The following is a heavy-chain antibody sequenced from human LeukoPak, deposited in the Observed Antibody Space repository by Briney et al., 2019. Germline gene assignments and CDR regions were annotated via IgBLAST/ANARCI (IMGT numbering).Heavy chain of an antibody. CDR3: ARSHCSGGSCYGNYYYYYGMDV. J-gene: IGHJ6*02. CDR1: GFHFSSYG. CDR2: IWYDGSNK. V-gene: IGHV3-33*01. Sequence: GRSLRLSCAASGFHFSSYGMHWVRQAPGKGLEWVAVIWYDGSNKYYADSVKGRFTISRDNSKNTLYLQMNSLRVEDTVVYYCARSHCSGGSCYGNYYYYYGMDVWGQGTTVTVSS. D-gene: IGHD2-15*01.